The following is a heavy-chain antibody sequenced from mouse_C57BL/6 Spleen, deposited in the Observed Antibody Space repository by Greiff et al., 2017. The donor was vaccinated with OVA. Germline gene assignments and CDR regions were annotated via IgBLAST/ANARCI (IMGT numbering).Heavy chain of an antibody. Sequence: EVKLVESEGGLVQPGSSMKLSCTASGFTFSDYYMAWVRQVPEKGLEWVADINYDGSSTYYLDSLKSRFIISRDNATNILYLQLSRLKSEDTATDYGVRGGYSSGHWYFDVWGTGTTVTVSS. V-gene: IGHV5-16*01. CDR1: GFTFSDYY. CDR2: INYDGSST. CDR3: VRGGYSSGHWYFDV. J-gene: IGHJ1*03. D-gene: IGHD2-5*01.